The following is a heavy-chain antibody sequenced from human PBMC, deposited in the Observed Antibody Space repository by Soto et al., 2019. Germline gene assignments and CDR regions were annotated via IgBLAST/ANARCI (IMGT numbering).Heavy chain of an antibody. Sequence: GGSLRLSCAASGFTFSSYAMSWVRQAPGKGLEWVSAISGSGGSTYYADSVKGRFTISRDNSKNTLYLQMNSLRAEDTAVYYCAKQCRLLGHTALRRYYSYGMDVWGQGTTVTVSS. V-gene: IGHV3-23*01. D-gene: IGHD3-16*01. J-gene: IGHJ6*02. CDR1: GFTFSSYA. CDR3: AKQCRLLGHTALRRYYSYGMDV. CDR2: ISGSGGST.